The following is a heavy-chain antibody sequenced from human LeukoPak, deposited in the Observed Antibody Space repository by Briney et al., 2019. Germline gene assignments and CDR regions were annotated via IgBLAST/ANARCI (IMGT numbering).Heavy chain of an antibody. CDR1: GFTFSGYD. J-gene: IGHJ4*02. CDR2: IWYDGSKK. V-gene: IGHV3-33*01. Sequence: PGRSLRLSCAASGFTFSGYDIHWVRQAPGKGLEWVAVIWYDGSKKYYADSVKGRFTISRDNSKNTLYLQMNSLRAEDTAVYYCARAPGDTALDYWGQGTLVTVSS. D-gene: IGHD5-18*01. CDR3: ARAPGDTALDY.